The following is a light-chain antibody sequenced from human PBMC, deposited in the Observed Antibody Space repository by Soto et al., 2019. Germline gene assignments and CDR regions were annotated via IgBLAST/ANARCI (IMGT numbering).Light chain of an antibody. CDR3: QQLNSYPLT. V-gene: IGKV1-9*01. Sequence: IQFTQSPSALSASVGDRVTIPCRASQGISSYLAWYQQKPGKAPKLLIYAASTLQSGVPSRFSGSGSGTDFTLTISSLQPEDFATYYCQQLNSYPLTFGGGTKVDIK. J-gene: IGKJ4*01. CDR1: QGISSY. CDR2: AAS.